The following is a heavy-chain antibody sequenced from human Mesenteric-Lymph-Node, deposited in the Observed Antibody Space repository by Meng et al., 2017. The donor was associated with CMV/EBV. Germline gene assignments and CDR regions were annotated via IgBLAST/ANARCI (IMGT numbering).Heavy chain of an antibody. CDR1: GFSFSSYW. CDR2: IRPDGSET. J-gene: IGHJ3*02. V-gene: IGHV3-7*01. Sequence: GESLKISCSASGFSFSSYWMSWVRQAPGKGLEWVANIRPDGSETYYLESVKGRFTISRDNAKNSLYLQMNSLRAEDTAVYYCARDARITMIVVVGDAFDIWGQGTTVTVSS. CDR3: ARDARITMIVVVGDAFDI. D-gene: IGHD3-22*01.